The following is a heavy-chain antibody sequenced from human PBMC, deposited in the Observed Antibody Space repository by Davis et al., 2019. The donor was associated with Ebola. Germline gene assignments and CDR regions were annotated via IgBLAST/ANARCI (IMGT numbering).Heavy chain of an antibody. CDR1: GFTFTSYA. Sequence: GGSLRLSCAASGFTFTSYAMDWVRQAPGKGLEWVAVIWSDGSNKYYEDSVRGRFTISRDTSKNTLYLQMNNLRVEDTAVYYCARDSPTPGYWGQGTLVTVSS. D-gene: IGHD1-1*01. J-gene: IGHJ4*02. CDR3: ARDSPTPGY. V-gene: IGHV3-33*08. CDR2: IWSDGSNK.